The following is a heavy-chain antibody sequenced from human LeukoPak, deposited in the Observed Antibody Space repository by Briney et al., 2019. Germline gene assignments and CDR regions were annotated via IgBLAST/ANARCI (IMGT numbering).Heavy chain of an antibody. D-gene: IGHD3-22*01. CDR2: IKQDGSGK. Sequence: GGSLRLSCAASGFTFSSYWMSWVRQAPGKGLEWVANIKQDGSGKYYVDSVKGRFTISRDNSKNTLYLQMNSLRAEDTAVYYCAKTEAYYYDSSGYLDYWGQGTLVTVSS. J-gene: IGHJ4*02. CDR1: GFTFSSYW. CDR3: AKTEAYYYDSSGYLDY. V-gene: IGHV3-7*03.